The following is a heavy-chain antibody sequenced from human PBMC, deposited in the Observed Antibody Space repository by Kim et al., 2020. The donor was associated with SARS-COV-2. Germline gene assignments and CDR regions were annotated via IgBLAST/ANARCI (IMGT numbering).Heavy chain of an antibody. J-gene: IGHJ3*02. Sequence: LKRRVTISVDTSKNQFSLKLSSVTAADTAVYYCARDRSATVTFSDAFDIWGQGTMVTVSS. V-gene: IGHV4-30-2*05. D-gene: IGHD4-17*01. CDR3: ARDRSATVTFSDAFDI.